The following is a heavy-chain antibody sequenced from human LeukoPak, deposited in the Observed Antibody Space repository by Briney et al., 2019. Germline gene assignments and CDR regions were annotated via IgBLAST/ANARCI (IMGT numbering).Heavy chain of an antibody. CDR2: INHSGST. V-gene: IGHV4-34*01. Sequence: SETLSLTCAVYGGSFSGYYWSWIRQPPGKGLEWIGEINHSGSTNYNPSLKSRVTISVDTSKNQFSLKLSSVTAADTAVYYCARVDALYDYVWGSYREIFDYWGQGTLATVSS. D-gene: IGHD3-16*01. J-gene: IGHJ4*02. CDR3: ARVDALYDYVWGSYREIFDY. CDR1: GGSFSGYY.